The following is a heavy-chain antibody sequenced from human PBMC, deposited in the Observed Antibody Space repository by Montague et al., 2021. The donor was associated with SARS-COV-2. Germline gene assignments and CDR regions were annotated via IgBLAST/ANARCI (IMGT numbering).Heavy chain of an antibody. J-gene: IGHJ6*02. CDR2: XDWDDDK. CDR3: ARVTTVVTSLGDYYYYGMDV. CDR1: GFSLSTSGMC. Sequence: PALVKPTQTLTLTCTFSGFSLSTSGMCVSWIRQPPGKALEWLALXDWDDDKYYSTSLKTRLTISKDTSKNQVVLTMTNMDPVDTATYYCARVTTVVTSLGDYYYYGMDVWGQGTTVTVSS. D-gene: IGHD4-23*01. V-gene: IGHV2-70*01.